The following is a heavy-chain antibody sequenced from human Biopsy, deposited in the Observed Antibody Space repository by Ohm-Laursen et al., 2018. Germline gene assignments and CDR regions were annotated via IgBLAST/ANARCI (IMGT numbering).Heavy chain of an antibody. CDR1: GFTFRNYA. V-gene: IGHV3-64*01. J-gene: IGHJ5*01. CDR2: ISSNGGGR. Sequence: SLRLSCSASGFTFRNYALHWVRQAPGKGLEHVSTISSNGGGRFYANSVKGRFTISRDNSKNTLYLQMDSLRTEDMAVYYCARDAHESSGYICWFDSWGQGSLVTVSS. D-gene: IGHD3-22*01. CDR3: ARDAHESSGYICWFDS.